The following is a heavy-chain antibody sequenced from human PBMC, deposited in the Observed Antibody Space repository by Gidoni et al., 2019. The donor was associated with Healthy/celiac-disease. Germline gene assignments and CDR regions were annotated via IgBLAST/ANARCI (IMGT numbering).Heavy chain of an antibody. J-gene: IGHJ4*02. CDR3: ASSFVYTPYYYGSGSYFDY. D-gene: IGHD3-10*01. Sequence: QLQLEESGPGLVKPSETLSLTCTVSGGSISSSSYYWGWIRQPPGKGLEWIGSIYYSGSTYYNPSLKSRVTISVDTSKNQFSLKLSSVTAADTAVYYCASSFVYTPYYYGSGSYFDYWGQGTLVTVSS. V-gene: IGHV4-39*07. CDR1: GGSISSSSYY. CDR2: IYYSGST.